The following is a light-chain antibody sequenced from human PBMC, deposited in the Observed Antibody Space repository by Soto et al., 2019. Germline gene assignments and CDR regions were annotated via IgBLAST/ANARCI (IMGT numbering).Light chain of an antibody. CDR3: QQYGSSPYT. CDR1: QSVTKNF. CDR2: GAS. J-gene: IGKJ2*01. Sequence: NVLTHSPGTLSFSPGEVATLSFRASQSVTKNFLAWYQQKPGQAPRLLIYGASSRPGGIPDRFSGSGSGTDFTLTIPRLEPEDFAVYYCQQYGSSPYTFGQGTKVDIK. V-gene: IGKV3-20*01.